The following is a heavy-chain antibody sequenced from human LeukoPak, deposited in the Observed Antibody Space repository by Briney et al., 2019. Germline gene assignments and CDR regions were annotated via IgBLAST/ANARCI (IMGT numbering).Heavy chain of an antibody. CDR3: ARRNERSFWYLDY. CDR2: IYPGESDT. D-gene: IGHD1-1*01. V-gene: IGHV5-51*01. Sequence: GESLKTPFKGSGYRFTNYWIGWVRQMPGKGLEWMCIIYPGESDTRYSPSFQGQVTISADKSISTAYLQWSSLKATDTAIYYCARRNERSFWYLDYWGQGNLVTVSS. CDR1: GYRFTNYW. J-gene: IGHJ4*02.